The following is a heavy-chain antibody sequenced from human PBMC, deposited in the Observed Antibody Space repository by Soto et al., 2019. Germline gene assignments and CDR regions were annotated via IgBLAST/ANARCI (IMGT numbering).Heavy chain of an antibody. CDR1: GFTFSTYA. J-gene: IGHJ4*02. V-gene: IGHV3-23*01. D-gene: IGHD2-2*01. CDR3: AKNYQFDS. CDR2: IHSSGVT. Sequence: GALRLSCATSGFTFSTYAMNWVRQAPGKGLDWVSSIHSSGVTYYADSVKGRFTSSRDNSRNTLYLQLNSLRAEDTAIYYCAKNYQFDSWGQGTRVTVSS.